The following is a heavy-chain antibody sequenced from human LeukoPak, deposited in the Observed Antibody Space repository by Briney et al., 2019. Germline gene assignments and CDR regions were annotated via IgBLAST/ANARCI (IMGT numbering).Heavy chain of an antibody. D-gene: IGHD2-21*02. V-gene: IGHV4-59*12. CDR1: GGSISPFY. J-gene: IGHJ4*02. CDR2: ISHSGST. CDR3: ARGGFYCGGDCYVDY. Sequence: SETLSLTCTVSGGSISPFYCNWIRQPPGKGLEWIGYISHSGSTNYNPSLKSRVTISVDTSKNQFSLKLSSATAADTAVYYCARGGFYCGGDCYVDYWGQGTLVTVSS.